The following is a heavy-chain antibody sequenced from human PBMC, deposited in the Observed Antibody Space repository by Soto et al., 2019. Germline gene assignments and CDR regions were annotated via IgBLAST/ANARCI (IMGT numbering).Heavy chain of an antibody. CDR1: GFNFITYA. CDR2: ISGSGGST. Sequence: PGGSLILSCAASGFNFITYAMSWVSQAPGKGLEWVSAISGSGGSTYYADSVKGRFTISRDNSKNTLYLQMNSLRAEDTAVYYCAKWVTRGDKYYYYGMDVWGQGTTVTVSS. J-gene: IGHJ6*02. V-gene: IGHV3-23*01. D-gene: IGHD3-10*01. CDR3: AKWVTRGDKYYYYGMDV.